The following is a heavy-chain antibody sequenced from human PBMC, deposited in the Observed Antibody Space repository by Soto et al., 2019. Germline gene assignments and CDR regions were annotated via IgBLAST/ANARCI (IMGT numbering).Heavy chain of an antibody. V-gene: IGHV3-15*01. J-gene: IGHJ6*04. CDR3: TTYIVVVPARVDV. D-gene: IGHD2-2*01. Sequence: GGSLRLSCAASGFTFSNAWMSWVRQAPGKGLEWVGRIKSKTDGGTTDYAAPVKGRFTISRDDSKNTLYLQMNSLKTEDTAVYYCTTYIVVVPARVDVWGKGTTVTVSS. CDR2: IKSKTDGGTT. CDR1: GFTFSNAW.